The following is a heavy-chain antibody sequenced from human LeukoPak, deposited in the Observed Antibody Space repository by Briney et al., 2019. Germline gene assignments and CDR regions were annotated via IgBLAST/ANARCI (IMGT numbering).Heavy chain of an antibody. D-gene: IGHD2-2*01. J-gene: IGHJ5*02. CDR3: ATSPEDIVVVPAAISWFDP. V-gene: IGHV1-69*05. CDR1: GGTFSRYA. Sequence: SVKVSCKASGGTFSRYAISGLGQAAARGVAGMGRIIPIFGTANYAQKLQGRVTINTDEARSTAYMDLSSLRSGDTTVYYCATSPEDIVVVPAAISWFDPSGQGTLVTASP. CDR2: IIPIFGTA.